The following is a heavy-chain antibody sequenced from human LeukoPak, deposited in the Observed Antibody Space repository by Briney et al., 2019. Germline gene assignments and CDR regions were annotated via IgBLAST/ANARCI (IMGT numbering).Heavy chain of an antibody. CDR3: ARGGVSSGWYGSYFDY. Sequence: ASVKVSCKASGYTFTSYGISWVRQPPGQGIERMGWISAYNGNTNYAQKLQGRVTVTTDTSTSTAYMELRSLRSDDTAGYYCARGGVSSGWYGSYFDYWGQGTLGTVSS. J-gene: IGHJ4*02. CDR1: GYTFTSYG. CDR2: ISAYNGNT. D-gene: IGHD6-19*01. V-gene: IGHV1-18*01.